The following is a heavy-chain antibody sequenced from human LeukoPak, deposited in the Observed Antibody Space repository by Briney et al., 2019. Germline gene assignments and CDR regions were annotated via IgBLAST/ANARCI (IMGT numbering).Heavy chain of an antibody. Sequence: SETLSLTCAVSGGSINSGGYSWSWIRQPPGKGLEWMGYIYHSGSTYYSPSLKSRVTMSVDRSKSHYSLKLNSVTAADTAVYYCARGYGTFDFWGQGILVTVSS. CDR3: ARGYGTFDF. D-gene: IGHD5-18*01. J-gene: IGHJ4*02. CDR1: GGSINSGGYS. V-gene: IGHV4-30-2*01. CDR2: IYHSGST.